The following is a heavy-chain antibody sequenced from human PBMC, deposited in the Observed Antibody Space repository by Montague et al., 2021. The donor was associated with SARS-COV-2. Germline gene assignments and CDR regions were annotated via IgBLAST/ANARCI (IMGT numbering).Heavy chain of an antibody. J-gene: IGHJ5*01. V-gene: IGHV4-59*03. D-gene: IGHD2-21*01. Sequence: SETLSLTCTVSFGSISTYYWSWIRQPPGKGLEWIGFIFYNWSTKYNPSLKRRVSISLDTSKNQFSLKLSSVTAADTAVYYCAGRDAWAYCGDECYRGWFDSWGQGTLVTVSS. CDR2: IFYNWST. CDR3: AGRDAWAYCGDECYRGWFDS. CDR1: FGSISTYY.